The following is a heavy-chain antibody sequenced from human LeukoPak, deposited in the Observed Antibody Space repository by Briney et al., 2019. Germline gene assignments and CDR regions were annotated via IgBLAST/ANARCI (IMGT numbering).Heavy chain of an antibody. V-gene: IGHV1-69*10. CDR3: ASTSSPGDGMDV. D-gene: IGHD1-1*01. J-gene: IGHJ6*02. CDR2: ITPTYGLV. Sequence: SVKVSCKASGGTFSSYAISWVRQAPGQGLEWMGGITPTYGLVHYAQKFQGRVTLTTDTSTGTADLEMNSLTLEDTAVYYCASTSSPGDGMDVWGQGTTVTVSS. CDR1: GGTFSSYA.